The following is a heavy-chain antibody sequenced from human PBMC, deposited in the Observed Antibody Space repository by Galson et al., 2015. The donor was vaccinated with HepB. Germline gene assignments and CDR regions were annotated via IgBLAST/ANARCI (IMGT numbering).Heavy chain of an antibody. V-gene: IGHV3-30*04. CDR2: ISDDGRNK. D-gene: IGHD6-19*01. CDR3: ARDTYSEQWLLDY. J-gene: IGHJ4*02. Sequence: SLRLSCAVSGFNFDSYTMHWVRQAPGQGLEWVTIISDDGRNKFYAASVKGRFTVSRDSSKRTLFLQMDSLRPEDTAVYYCARDTYSEQWLLDYWGQGALVTVSS. CDR1: GFNFDSYT.